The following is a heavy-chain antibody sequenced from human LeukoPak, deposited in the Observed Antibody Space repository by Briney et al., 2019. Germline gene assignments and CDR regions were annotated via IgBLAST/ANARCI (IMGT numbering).Heavy chain of an antibody. V-gene: IGHV3-7*01. CDR2: IKQDASEI. J-gene: IGHJ4*02. D-gene: IGHD3-10*01. Sequence: GGSLRLSCAASGFTFSSYGMHWVRQAPGKGLEWVANIKQDASEIYYVGSVKGRFTISRDNAKNSVFLQMNSLRAEDTAVYYCATDGGPFDNWGQGILVTVSS. CDR1: GFTFSSYG. CDR3: ATDGGPFDN.